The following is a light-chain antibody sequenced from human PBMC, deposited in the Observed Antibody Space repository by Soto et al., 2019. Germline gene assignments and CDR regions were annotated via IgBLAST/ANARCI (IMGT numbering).Light chain of an antibody. J-gene: IGLJ2*01. V-gene: IGLV3-1*01. Sequence: SSELTQPPSVSVSPGQTASITCSGDKLGDKYACWYQQKPGQSPVLVIHQDSKRPSGIPERFSGSNSGNTATLTISGTQAMDEADYYCQAWDSHVVFGGGTKLTVL. CDR2: QDS. CDR1: KLGDKY. CDR3: QAWDSHVV.